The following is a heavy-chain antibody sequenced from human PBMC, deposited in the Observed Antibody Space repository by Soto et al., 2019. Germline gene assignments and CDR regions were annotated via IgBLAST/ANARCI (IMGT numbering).Heavy chain of an antibody. CDR2: IIPIFGTA. CDR1: GGTFSSYA. D-gene: IGHD1-7*01. Sequence: QVQLVQSGAEVKKPGSSVKVSCKASGGTFSSYAISWVRQAPGQGLEWMGGIIPIFGTANYAQKFQGRVTITADESTSTAYMELSSLRSEDTAVYYCARDSNLGNNWNYVGDCYYYGMDVWGQGTTVTVSS. J-gene: IGHJ6*02. CDR3: ARDSNLGNNWNYVGDCYYYGMDV. V-gene: IGHV1-69*01.